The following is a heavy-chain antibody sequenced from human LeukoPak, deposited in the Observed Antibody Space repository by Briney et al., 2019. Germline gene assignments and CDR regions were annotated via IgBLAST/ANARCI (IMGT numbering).Heavy chain of an antibody. CDR1: GGSLSSSSYY. Sequence: PSETLSLTCTVSGGSLSSSSYYWGWIRQPPGKGLEWIGSFYYGGSTYYNPSLKSRVTISVDTSENQFSLNLSSVTAADTAVYYCAKDLLYYSGSGSPLEYWGQGTLVTV. D-gene: IGHD3-10*01. V-gene: IGHV4-39*07. CDR2: FYYGGST. J-gene: IGHJ4*02. CDR3: AKDLLYYSGSGSPLEY.